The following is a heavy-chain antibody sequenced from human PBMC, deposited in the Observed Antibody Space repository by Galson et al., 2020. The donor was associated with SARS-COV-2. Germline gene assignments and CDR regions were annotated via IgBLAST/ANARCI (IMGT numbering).Heavy chain of an antibody. CDR1: GFTFSSYA. CDR3: ARARDIVVVPGN. J-gene: IGHJ4*02. CDR2: ISYDGSNK. D-gene: IGHD2-15*01. V-gene: IGHV3-30-3*01. Sequence: GGSLRLSCAASGFTFSSYAMHWVRQAPGKGLEWVAVISYDGSNKYYADSVKGRFTISRDNSKNTLYLQMNSLRAEDTAVYYCARARDIVVVPGNWGQGTLVTVSS.